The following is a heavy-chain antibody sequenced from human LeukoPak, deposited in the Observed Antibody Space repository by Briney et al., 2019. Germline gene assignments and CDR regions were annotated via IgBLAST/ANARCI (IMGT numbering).Heavy chain of an antibody. CDR3: ATYGDFFDY. J-gene: IGHJ4*02. CDR1: GFTFSSYE. D-gene: IGHD4-17*01. CDR2: ISSSGSTI. Sequence: GGSLRLSCAASGFTFSSYEMNWVRQAPGKGLEWVSYISSSGSTIYYADSVKGRFTISRDNAKNSLYLQMNSLRAEDTAVYYCATYGDFFDYWGQGTLVTVSP. V-gene: IGHV3-48*03.